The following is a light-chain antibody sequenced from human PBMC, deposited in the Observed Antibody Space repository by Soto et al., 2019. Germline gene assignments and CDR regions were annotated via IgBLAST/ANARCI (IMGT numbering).Light chain of an antibody. CDR2: GAS. Sequence: IVLTQSPGPLSLSPGERATLSCRASQSVSTRSLAWYQQKPGQAPRLLISGASTRATVTPDRFSGSGSGTEFTLTISSLQSEDFAIYYCQQYKNWPPTFGPGTKVDIK. V-gene: IGKV3-15*01. CDR1: QSVSTRS. J-gene: IGKJ3*01. CDR3: QQYKNWPPT.